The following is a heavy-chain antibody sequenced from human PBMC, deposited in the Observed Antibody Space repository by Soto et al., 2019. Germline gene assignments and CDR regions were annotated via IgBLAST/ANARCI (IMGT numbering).Heavy chain of an antibody. D-gene: IGHD2-2*01. CDR2: IYYSGST. CDR1: GGSISGYY. Sequence: SETLSLTCTVSGGSISGYYWSWIRQPPGKGLEWIGYIYYSGSTDYNPSLKSRVTISVDTSKNQFSLKLTSVTAADSAVYYCERRYCTSTSCYLDYWGQGTLVTGSS. V-gene: IGHV4-59*08. J-gene: IGHJ4*02. CDR3: ERRYCTSTSCYLDY.